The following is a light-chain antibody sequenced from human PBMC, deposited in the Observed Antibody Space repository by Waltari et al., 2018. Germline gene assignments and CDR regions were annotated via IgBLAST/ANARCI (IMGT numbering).Light chain of an antibody. V-gene: IGLV2-11*01. J-gene: IGLJ2*01. CDR3: SSYVGTVV. CDR2: AVS. Sequence: QSALTQLRSVSGSPGQSVTISCTGSSSDIGAYNYVSWYQQHPGKAPKLMIYAVSERPSGVPERFSGSKSGNTASLTISGLQAEDEADYHCSSYVGTVVFGGGTKLTVL. CDR1: SSDIGAYNY.